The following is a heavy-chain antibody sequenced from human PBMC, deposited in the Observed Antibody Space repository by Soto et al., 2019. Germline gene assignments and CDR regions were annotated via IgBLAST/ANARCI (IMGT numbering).Heavy chain of an antibody. CDR1: GFTSTSSG. CDR2: IVVGSGNT. J-gene: IGHJ4*02. V-gene: IGHV1-58*01. CDR3: ARVRDIVVVPAATIDY. D-gene: IGHD2-2*01. Sequence: SVKVSCKASGFTSTSSGVQWVRQARGQRLEWIGWIVVGSGNTNYAQKFQERVTITTDTSTSTAYMELRSLRSDDTAVYYCARVRDIVVVPAATIDYWGQGTLVTVSS.